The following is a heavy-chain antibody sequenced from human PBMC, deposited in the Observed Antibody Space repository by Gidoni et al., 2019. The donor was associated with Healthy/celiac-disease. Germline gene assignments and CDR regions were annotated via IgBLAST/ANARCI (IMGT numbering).Heavy chain of an antibody. V-gene: IGHV1-3*01. CDR1: GYTFTSYA. Sequence: QVQLVQSGAEVKKPGASVKVSCKASGYTFTSYAMHWVRQAPGQRLEWMGWINAGNGNTKYSQKFQGRVTITRDTSASTAYMELSSLRSEDTAVYYCARYSKGQLVFDYWGQGTLVTVSS. CDR2: INAGNGNT. CDR3: ARYSKGQLVFDY. D-gene: IGHD6-13*01. J-gene: IGHJ4*02.